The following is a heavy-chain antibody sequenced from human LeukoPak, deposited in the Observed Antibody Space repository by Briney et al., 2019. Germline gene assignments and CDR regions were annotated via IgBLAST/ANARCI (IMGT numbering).Heavy chain of an antibody. V-gene: IGHV3-48*03. D-gene: IGHD6-19*01. J-gene: IGHJ5*02. Sequence: GGSLRLSCAASGFTFSSYEMNWVRQAPGKGLEWVSHISGSGSTIYYADSVKGRFTISRDNAKNSLYLQMNSLRGEDTAVYYCARDSSGWYHWFDPWGQGTLVIVSS. CDR1: GFTFSSYE. CDR3: ARDSSGWYHWFDP. CDR2: ISGSGSTI.